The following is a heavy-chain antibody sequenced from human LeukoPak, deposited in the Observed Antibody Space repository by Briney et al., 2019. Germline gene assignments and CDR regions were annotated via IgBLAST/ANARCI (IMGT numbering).Heavy chain of an antibody. CDR3: VRRGRSQRLGAYFDY. CDR1: GYSFTSYW. J-gene: IGHJ4*02. CDR2: IDPSDSYT. V-gene: IGHV5-10-1*01. D-gene: IGHD1-26*01. Sequence: GESLKISCKGSGYSFTSYWISWVRQMPGKGLEWMGRIDPSDSYTNYSPSFQGHVTISADKSISTAYLQWSSLKASDTAMYYCVRRGRSQRLGAYFDYWGQGTLVTVSS.